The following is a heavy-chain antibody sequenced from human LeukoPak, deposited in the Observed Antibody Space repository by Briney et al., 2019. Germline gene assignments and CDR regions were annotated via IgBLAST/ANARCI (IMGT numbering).Heavy chain of an antibody. CDR2: ISSSSSTI. CDR1: GFTFSSYS. CDR3: ARGDTIFGVVTPFGYYMDV. Sequence: GGSLRLSCAASGFTFSSYSMDWVRQAPGKGLEWVSYISSSSSTIYYADSVKGRFTISRDNAKNSLYLQMNSLRAEDTAVYYCARGDTIFGVVTPFGYYMDVWGKGTTVTVSS. D-gene: IGHD3-3*01. J-gene: IGHJ6*03. V-gene: IGHV3-48*04.